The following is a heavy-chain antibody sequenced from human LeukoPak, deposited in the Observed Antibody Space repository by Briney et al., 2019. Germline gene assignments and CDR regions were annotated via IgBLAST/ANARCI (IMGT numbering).Heavy chain of an antibody. J-gene: IGHJ3*02. Sequence: ASVKVSCKSSGYTFNGYYMHWVRQAPGQGLEWMGWINPKSGGTNYAQKFQGRVTMTRDTSISTAYMDMSSLRSDDTAVYYCARNLWFGESSDAFDMWGQGTMVTVSS. CDR2: INPKSGGT. CDR1: GYTFNGYY. V-gene: IGHV1-2*02. CDR3: ARNLWFGESSDAFDM. D-gene: IGHD3-10*01.